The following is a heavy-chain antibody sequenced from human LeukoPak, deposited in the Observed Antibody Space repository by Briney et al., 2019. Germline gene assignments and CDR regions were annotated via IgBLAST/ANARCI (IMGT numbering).Heavy chain of an antibody. CDR3: ARHGSSSWYYFDY. D-gene: IGHD6-13*01. J-gene: IGHJ4*02. Sequence: GESLKISCKGSGYSFTSYWIGWVRQMPGKGLEWMGIIYPGDFDTRYSPSFQGQVTISADKSISTAYLQWSSLKASDTAMYYCARHGSSSWYYFDYWGQGTLVTVSS. CDR1: GYSFTSYW. CDR2: IYPGDFDT. V-gene: IGHV5-51*01.